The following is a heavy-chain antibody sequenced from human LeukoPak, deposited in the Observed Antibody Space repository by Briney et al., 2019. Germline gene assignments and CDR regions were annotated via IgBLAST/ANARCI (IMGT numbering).Heavy chain of an antibody. CDR1: GFTFSSYA. CDR2: ISGSGGST. V-gene: IGHV3-23*01. J-gene: IGHJ4*02. Sequence: GGSLRLSCAASGFTFSSYAMNWVRQAAGKGLEWVSGISGSGGSTYYAHSVKGRFTVSRDSSKNTLYLQMNSLRAEDTAVYSCAKGAGGIGSGTYYDYWGQGTLVTVSS. D-gene: IGHD3-10*01. CDR3: AKGAGGIGSGTYYDY.